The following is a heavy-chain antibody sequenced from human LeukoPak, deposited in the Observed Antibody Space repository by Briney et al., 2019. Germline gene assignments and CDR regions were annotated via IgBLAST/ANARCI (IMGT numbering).Heavy chain of an antibody. D-gene: IGHD3-10*01. CDR3: AGVLGVRDLAYFDY. CDR2: IWYDGSNK. V-gene: IGHV3-33*03. CDR1: GFTFSSYG. J-gene: IGHJ4*01. Sequence: GGSLRLSCAASGFTFSSYGMHWVRQAPGKGLEWVAVIWYDGSNKYYADSVRGRFTISRDNAKNTLYLQMNSLRAEDTAVYYCAGVLGVRDLAYFDYWGHGTLVTVSS.